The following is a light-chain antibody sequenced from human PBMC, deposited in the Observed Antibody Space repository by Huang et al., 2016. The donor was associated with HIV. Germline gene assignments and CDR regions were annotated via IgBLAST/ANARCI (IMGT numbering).Light chain of an antibody. V-gene: IGKV2-28*01. Sequence: DIVMTQSPFSLPVTPGEPASISCRSSQGLLHSNGYNYLNWYLQKPGQSPQLLIYLGANRAAGVPDRFCGSGSGTDFTLKISRVEAEDVGVYYCMQALQTPWTFGQGTKVEIK. CDR2: LGA. J-gene: IGKJ1*01. CDR1: QGLLHSNGYNY. CDR3: MQALQTPWT.